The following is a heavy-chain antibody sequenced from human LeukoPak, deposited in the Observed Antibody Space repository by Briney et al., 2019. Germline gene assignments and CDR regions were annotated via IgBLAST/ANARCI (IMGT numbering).Heavy chain of an antibody. CDR3: ARDPWTSDY. J-gene: IGHJ4*02. V-gene: IGHV3-21*01. CDR2: TSSTSSYK. CDR1: GFTLSSYS. Sequence: GGSLRLSCAASGFTLSSYSMNWVRQAPGKGLDWVSSTSSTSSYKYYADSVKGRFTISRDNAKNSLYLQMNSLRADDTAVYYCARDPWTSDYWGQGTLVTVSS. D-gene: IGHD3/OR15-3a*01.